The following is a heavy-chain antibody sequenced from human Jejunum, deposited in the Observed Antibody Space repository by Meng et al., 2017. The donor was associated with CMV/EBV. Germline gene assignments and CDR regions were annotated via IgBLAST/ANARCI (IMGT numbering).Heavy chain of an antibody. Sequence: GFTFTKYWMTWVRQAPGKGLELVANIKQDGSEKNYVDSVKGRFTISRDNAKNSVYLQMDSLRAEDTAVYFCARADYGDYEDPWFDPWGQGTLVTVSS. D-gene: IGHD4-17*01. CDR3: ARADYGDYEDPWFDP. CDR1: GFTFTKYW. J-gene: IGHJ5*02. CDR2: IKQDGSEK. V-gene: IGHV3-7*01.